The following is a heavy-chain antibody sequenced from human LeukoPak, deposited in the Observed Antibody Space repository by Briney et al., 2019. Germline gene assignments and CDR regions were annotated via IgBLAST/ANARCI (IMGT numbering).Heavy chain of an antibody. D-gene: IGHD3-10*01. Sequence: SETLSLTCTVSGGSISSSSYYWGWIRQPPGKGLKWIGSIYYSGSTYYNPSLKSRVTISVDTSKNQFSLKLSSVTAADTAVYYCARSVLLWFGEFTPNYGMDVWGQGTTVTVSS. CDR2: IYYSGST. CDR1: GGSISSSSYY. CDR3: ARSVLLWFGEFTPNYGMDV. J-gene: IGHJ6*02. V-gene: IGHV4-39*01.